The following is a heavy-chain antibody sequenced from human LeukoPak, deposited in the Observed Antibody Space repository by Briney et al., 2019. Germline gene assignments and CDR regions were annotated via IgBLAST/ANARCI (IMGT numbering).Heavy chain of an antibody. CDR2: INPILHTP. D-gene: IGHD4-11*01. V-gene: IGHV1-69*05. CDR1: GGTFSSHA. J-gene: IGHJ4*02. CDR3: ARGRTTGEFDY. Sequence: GSSVKVSCKASGGTFSSHAISWVRQAPGQGLEWMGVINPILHTPTYAKKFQGRLTITKDEPMSTASMDLSSLISDDTAVYYCARGRTTGEFDYWGQGTLVTVSS.